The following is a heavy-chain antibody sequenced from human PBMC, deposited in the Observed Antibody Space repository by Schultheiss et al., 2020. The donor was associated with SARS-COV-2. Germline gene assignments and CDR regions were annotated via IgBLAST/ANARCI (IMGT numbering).Heavy chain of an antibody. Sequence: SQTLSLTCAVYGGSFSGYYWSWIRQPPGKGLEWIGEINHSGSTNYNPSLKSRVTISVDTSKNQFSLKLSSVTAADTAVYYCAREWGFLVTYGMDVWGQGTTVTVSS. D-gene: IGHD3-3*01. V-gene: IGHV4-34*01. CDR1: GGSFSGYY. CDR3: AREWGFLVTYGMDV. CDR2: INHSGST. J-gene: IGHJ6*02.